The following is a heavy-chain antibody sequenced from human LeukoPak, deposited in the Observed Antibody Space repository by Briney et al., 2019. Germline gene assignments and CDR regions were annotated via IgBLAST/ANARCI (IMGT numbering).Heavy chain of an antibody. CDR2: LYYSGST. CDR1: GGSISSSRYY. Sequence: SETLYLPCTVSGGSISSSRYYSGWIRLPPGKGLEWIGSLYYSGSTYYNMSLKSRVTISVDTSKNQFSLKLSSVTAADTVFFFKQKTAYEILTGYYNVDYWGQGTLVTVSS. V-gene: IGHV4-39*01. J-gene: IGHJ4*02. D-gene: IGHD3-9*01. CDR3: QKTAYEILTGYYNVDY.